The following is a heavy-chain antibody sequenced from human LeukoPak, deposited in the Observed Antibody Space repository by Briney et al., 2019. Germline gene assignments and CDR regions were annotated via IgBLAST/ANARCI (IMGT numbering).Heavy chain of an antibody. CDR1: GFTFSNAW. Sequence: PGGSLRLSCAASGFTFSNAWMSWVRQAPGKGLEWVGRIKSKTDGGTTDYAAPVKGRFTISRDDSKNTLYLQMNSLKTEDTAVYYCARVPHSSSWYSCYFDYWGQGTLVTVSS. V-gene: IGHV3-15*01. D-gene: IGHD6-13*01. CDR3: ARVPHSSSWYSCYFDY. CDR2: IKSKTDGGTT. J-gene: IGHJ4*02.